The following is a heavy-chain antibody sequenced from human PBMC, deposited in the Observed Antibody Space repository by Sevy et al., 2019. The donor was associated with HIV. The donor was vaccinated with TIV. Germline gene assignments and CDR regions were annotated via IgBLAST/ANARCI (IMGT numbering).Heavy chain of an antibody. Sequence: GGSLRLSCAASGFTFSSYAMSWVRQAPGKGLEWVSAISGSGGSTYYADSVKGRFTISRDNSKNTLYLQMNSLRAEDTAVYYCAKAVYYYDSSCYYFEYFDYWGQGTLVTVSS. V-gene: IGHV3-23*01. CDR2: ISGSGGST. D-gene: IGHD3-22*01. J-gene: IGHJ4*02. CDR1: GFTFSSYA. CDR3: AKAVYYYDSSCYYFEYFDY.